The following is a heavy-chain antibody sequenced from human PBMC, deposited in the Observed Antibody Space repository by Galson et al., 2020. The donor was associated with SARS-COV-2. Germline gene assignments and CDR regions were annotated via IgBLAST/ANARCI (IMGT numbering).Heavy chain of an antibody. CDR2: ISSSGGTI. Sequence: TGGSLRLSCAAFGFTFSNYEMNWVRQAPGRGLEWLSYISSSGGTIYYADSVKGRFTISRDNNKKSLFLQMSSLRAEDTALYYCARNYYCSGVNCSSFDAFDIWGQGTMLTVSS. CDR3: ARNYYCSGVNCSSFDAFDI. V-gene: IGHV3-48*03. D-gene: IGHD2-15*01. J-gene: IGHJ3*02. CDR1: GFTFSNYE.